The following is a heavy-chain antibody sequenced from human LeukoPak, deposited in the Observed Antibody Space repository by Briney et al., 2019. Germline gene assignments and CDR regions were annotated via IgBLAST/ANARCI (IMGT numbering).Heavy chain of an antibody. V-gene: IGHV3-30*02. Sequence: GGSLRLSCAASGFTFSSTGLHWVRQAPGKGLEWVAFIRNDGSNKYYADPVKGRFTISRNYSKNTLSLQMNSLRAEDTAVYHCAKDLGAYYYGSVLDHWGQGSLVTVSS. CDR2: IRNDGSNK. CDR1: GFTFSSTG. D-gene: IGHD3-10*01. J-gene: IGHJ4*02. CDR3: AKDLGAYYYGSVLDH.